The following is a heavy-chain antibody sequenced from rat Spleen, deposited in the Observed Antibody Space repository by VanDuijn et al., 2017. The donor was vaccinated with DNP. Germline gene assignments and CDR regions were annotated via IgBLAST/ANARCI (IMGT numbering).Heavy chain of an antibody. D-gene: IGHD1-11*01. V-gene: IGHV5-7*01. J-gene: IGHJ1*01. Sequence: EVHLVESGGGLVQPGRSLKLSCAASGFTFSDYYMAWVRQAPTKGLEWVAYITYDGGSTYYRDSVKGRFTISRDNAKSTLYLQMDSLRSEDTATYYCARHYGGYSYYWYFDFWGPGTMVTVSS. CDR1: GFTFSDYY. CDR2: ITYDGGST. CDR3: ARHYGGYSYYWYFDF.